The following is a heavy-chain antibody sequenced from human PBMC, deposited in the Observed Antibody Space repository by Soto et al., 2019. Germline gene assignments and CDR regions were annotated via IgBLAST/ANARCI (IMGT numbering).Heavy chain of an antibody. J-gene: IGHJ4*02. CDR2: IYYSGTT. CDR1: GYSISSSNW. D-gene: IGHD1-26*01. V-gene: IGHV4-28*01. CDR3: ARREIQGPIDY. Sequence: QVQLQESGPGLVKPSDTLSLTCAVSGYSISSSNWWGWIRQPPGKGLEWIGYIYYSGTTYYNPSLKTRVPIPVDTSKNHFSLKLTSVTAVDTAVYYCARREIQGPIDYWGQGTLVTVSS.